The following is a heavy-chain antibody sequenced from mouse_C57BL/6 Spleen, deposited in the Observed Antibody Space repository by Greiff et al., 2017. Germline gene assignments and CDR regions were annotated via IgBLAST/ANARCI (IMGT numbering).Heavy chain of an antibody. CDR1: GYTFTSYW. V-gene: IGHV1-64*01. CDR2: IHPNSGST. Sequence: QVQLQQPGAELVKPGASVKLSCKASGYTFTSYWMHWVKQRPGQGLEWIGMIHPNSGSTNYNEKFKSKATLTVDKSSSTAYMQLSSLTSEDSAAYYCSRSPCYVGYYGDAMDYWGQGTSVTVSS. J-gene: IGHJ4*01. D-gene: IGHD2-3*01. CDR3: SRSPCYVGYYGDAMDY.